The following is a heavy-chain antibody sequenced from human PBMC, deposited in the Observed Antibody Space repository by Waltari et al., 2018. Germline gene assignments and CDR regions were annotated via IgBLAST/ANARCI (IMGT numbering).Heavy chain of an antibody. CDR3: ARVSGYDSPYYYYYMDV. V-gene: IGHV4-39*07. Sequence: QLQLQESGPGLVKPSETLSLTYTVSGGSISSSSYYWGWIRQPPGKGLEWIGSIYYSGSTYYNPSLKSRVTISVDTSKNQFSLKLSSVTAADTAVYYCARVSGYDSPYYYYYMDVWGKGTTVTISS. D-gene: IGHD5-12*01. J-gene: IGHJ6*03. CDR1: GGSISSSSYY. CDR2: IYYSGST.